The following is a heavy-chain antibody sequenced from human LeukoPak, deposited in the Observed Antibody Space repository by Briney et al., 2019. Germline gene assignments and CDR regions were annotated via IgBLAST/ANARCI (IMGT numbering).Heavy chain of an antibody. CDR3: ARWRLRGGYYYYGMDV. J-gene: IGHJ6*02. Sequence: SETLSLTCAVYGGSSSGYYWSWIRQPPGKGLEWIGEINHSGSTNYNPSLKSRVTISVDTSKNQFSLKLSSVTAADTAVYYCARWRLRGGYYYYGMDVWGQGTTVTVSS. D-gene: IGHD4-23*01. CDR2: INHSGST. V-gene: IGHV4-34*01. CDR1: GGSSSGYY.